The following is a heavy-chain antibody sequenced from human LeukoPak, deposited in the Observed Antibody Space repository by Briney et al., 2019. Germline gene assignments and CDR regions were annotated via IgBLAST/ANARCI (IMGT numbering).Heavy chain of an antibody. Sequence: SETLSLTCTVSGGSISSYYWSWIRQPAGKGLEWIGRIYTSGSTNYNPSLKSRVTMSVDTSKNQFSLKLSSVTAADTAVYYCARVVYSGYDFRGAMDVWGKGTTVTVSS. J-gene: IGHJ6*03. CDR2: IYTSGST. D-gene: IGHD5-12*01. CDR1: GGSISSYY. CDR3: ARVVYSGYDFRGAMDV. V-gene: IGHV4-4*07.